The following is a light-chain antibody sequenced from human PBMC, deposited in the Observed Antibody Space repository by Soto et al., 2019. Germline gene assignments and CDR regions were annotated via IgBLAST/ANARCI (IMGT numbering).Light chain of an antibody. V-gene: IGKV1-5*01. Sequence: DIQMTQSPSTLSASVGDRVTITGRASQSISSWLAWYQQKPGKAPKLLIYDASSLESGVPSIFSGSGSGTEFTLTISSLQPDDFATYYCQQYNSYSWTFGQGTKVDIK. CDR2: DAS. J-gene: IGKJ1*01. CDR1: QSISSW. CDR3: QQYNSYSWT.